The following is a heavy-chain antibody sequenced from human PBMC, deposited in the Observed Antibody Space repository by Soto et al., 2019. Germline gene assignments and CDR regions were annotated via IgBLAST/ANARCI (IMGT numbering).Heavy chain of an antibody. CDR2: FDPEDGET. D-gene: IGHD1-1*01. V-gene: IGHV1-24*01. CDR3: ATDPFRLGWNDRKLNWFDP. Sequence: ASVKVSCKVSGYTLTELSMHWVRQAPGKGLEWMGGFDPEDGETIYAQKFQGRVTMTEDTSTDTAYMELSSLRSEDTAVYYCATDPFRLGWNDRKLNWFDPWGQGTLVTVSS. CDR1: GYTLTELS. J-gene: IGHJ5*02.